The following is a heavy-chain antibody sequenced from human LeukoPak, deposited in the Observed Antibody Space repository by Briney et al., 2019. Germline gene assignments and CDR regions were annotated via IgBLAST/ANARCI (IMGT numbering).Heavy chain of an antibody. Sequence: GGSLRLSCAASGFTFSSYAMSWVRQAPGKGLEWVSAISGSGGSTYYADSVKGRFTISRDNSKNTLYLQMNSLRAADTAASYFAKVRPLGVVRSGYFDYWGQGTLVTVSS. CDR3: AKVRPLGVVRSGYFDY. CDR2: ISGSGGST. CDR1: GFTFSSYA. D-gene: IGHD3-3*01. J-gene: IGHJ4*02. V-gene: IGHV3-23*01.